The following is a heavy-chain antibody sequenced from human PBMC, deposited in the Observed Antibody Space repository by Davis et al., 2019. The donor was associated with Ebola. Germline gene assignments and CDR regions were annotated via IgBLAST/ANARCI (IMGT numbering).Heavy chain of an antibody. CDR2: ISSSSSYI. CDR3: ARDLDILTGYSYYYYYYGMDV. D-gene: IGHD3-9*01. Sequence: GESLKISCAASGFTFSSYSMNWVRQAPGKGLEWVSSISSSSSYIYYADSVKGRFTISRDNAKNSLYLQMNSLRAEDTAVYYCARDLDILTGYSYYYYYYGMDVWGQGTTVTVSS. CDR1: GFTFSSYS. V-gene: IGHV3-21*01. J-gene: IGHJ6*02.